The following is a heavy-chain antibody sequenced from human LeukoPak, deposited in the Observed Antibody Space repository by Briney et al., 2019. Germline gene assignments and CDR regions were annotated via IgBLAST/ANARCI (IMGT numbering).Heavy chain of an antibody. CDR3: ARDLSQLGFDY. Sequence: WMGWISAYNGNTNYAQKLQGRVTMTTDTSTSAVYMDLRSLRSDDTAVYYCARDLSQLGFDYWGQGALVTVSS. V-gene: IGHV1-18*01. J-gene: IGHJ4*02. D-gene: IGHD1-1*01. CDR2: ISAYNGNT.